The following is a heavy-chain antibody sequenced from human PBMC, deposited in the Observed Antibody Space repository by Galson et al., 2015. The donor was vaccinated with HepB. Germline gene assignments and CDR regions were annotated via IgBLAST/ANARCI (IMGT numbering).Heavy chain of an antibody. CDR1: GFTFSSYA. V-gene: IGHV3-30*04. CDR2: ISFDGSNK. CDR3: ARYRYGSGRGGFFGDY. J-gene: IGHJ4*02. Sequence: SLRLSCAASGFTFSSYAMHWVRQAPGKGLEWVAVISFDGSNKYFADSVRDRFTISRDNSKNTLYLQMNSLRSEDTAVYYCARYRYGSGRGGFFGDYWGQGTLVTVSS. D-gene: IGHD3-10*01.